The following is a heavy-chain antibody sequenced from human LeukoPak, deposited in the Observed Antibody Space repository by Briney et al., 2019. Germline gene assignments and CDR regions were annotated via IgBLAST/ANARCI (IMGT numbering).Heavy chain of an antibody. CDR2: INTNTGNP. V-gene: IGHV7-4-1*02. J-gene: IGHJ4*02. CDR3: ARAPWYYDSSGYYWSGKFDY. CDR1: GYTFTSYA. D-gene: IGHD3-22*01. Sequence: ASVKVSCKASGYTFTSYAMNWVRQAPGQGLEWMGWINTNTGNPTYAQGFTGRFVFSLDTSVSTAYLQISSLKAEDTAVYYCARAPWYYDSSGYYWSGKFDYWGQGTLVTVSS.